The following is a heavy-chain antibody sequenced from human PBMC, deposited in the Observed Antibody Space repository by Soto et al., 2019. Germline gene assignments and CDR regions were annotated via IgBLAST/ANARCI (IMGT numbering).Heavy chain of an antibody. CDR3: ARGEGRLVGTWFDP. CDR1: GGSVSRYY. D-gene: IGHD5-12*01. V-gene: IGHV4-34*01. Sequence: PSETLSLTCDVYGGSVSRYYWNWIRQPPGKGLEWLGEINHSGSTNYNPSLESRVTISLDTSKTQFSLKLTSVTAADTAVYYCARGEGRLVGTWFDPWGQGTLVTVSS. CDR2: INHSGST. J-gene: IGHJ5*02.